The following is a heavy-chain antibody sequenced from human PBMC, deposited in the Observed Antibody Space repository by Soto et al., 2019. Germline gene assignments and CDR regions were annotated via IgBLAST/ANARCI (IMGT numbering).Heavy chain of an antibody. D-gene: IGHD1-26*01. CDR1: GLSFSSYW. J-gene: IGHJ4*02. Sequence: GGSLRLSCTASGLSFSSYWMHWVRQARGKGLVWVSRINTDCSSTSYADSVKGRFTISRDNAKNTLYLQMNSLRAEDTAVYYCTRLKNIVGASANFDYWGQGTLVTVSS. CDR2: INTDCSST. CDR3: TRLKNIVGASANFDY. V-gene: IGHV3-74*01.